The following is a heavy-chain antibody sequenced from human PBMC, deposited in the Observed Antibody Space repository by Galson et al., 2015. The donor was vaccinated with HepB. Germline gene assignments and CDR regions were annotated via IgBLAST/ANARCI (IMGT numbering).Heavy chain of an antibody. CDR2: IYSGGNT. J-gene: IGHJ4*02. D-gene: IGHD3-22*01. CDR1: GFSVSSSY. V-gene: IGHV3-53*01. CDR3: AREGFQFDNNGHYRGSWFDN. Sequence: SLRLSCAASGFSVSSSYMNWVRQAPGKGLEWVSAIYSGGNTYYADSVKGRFTISRDNSRDTVYLQMNNLRAEDTAFYYCAREGFQFDNNGHYRGSWFDNWGQGTLVTVSP.